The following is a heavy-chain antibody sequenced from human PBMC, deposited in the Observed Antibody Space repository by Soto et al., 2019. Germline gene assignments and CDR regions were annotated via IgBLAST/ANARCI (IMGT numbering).Heavy chain of an antibody. CDR2: VIPIFGKA. CDR1: GGTFSSYA. Sequence: SVKVSCKASGGTFSSYAISWVRQVPGQGLEWMGGVIPIFGKANYAQKFQGRVTITADESTSTAYMELSSLRSEDTAVYYCARDGRYSSSSFDYWGQGTLVTVSS. D-gene: IGHD6-13*01. CDR3: ARDGRYSSSSFDY. V-gene: IGHV1-69*13. J-gene: IGHJ4*02.